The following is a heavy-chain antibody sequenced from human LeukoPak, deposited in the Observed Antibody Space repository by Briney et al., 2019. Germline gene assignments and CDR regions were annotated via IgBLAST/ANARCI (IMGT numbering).Heavy chain of an antibody. CDR2: IYYSGST. J-gene: IGHJ4*02. D-gene: IGHD3-10*01. V-gene: IGHV4-59*08. CDR1: GGSISTYF. CDR3: ARLDYGSGSYYDY. Sequence: KPSETLSLTCTVSGGSISTYFWSWIRQPPGKGLEWIGYIYYSGSTNYNPSLKSRVTISLDTSKNQFSLKLSSVTAADTAVYYCARLDYGSGSYYDYWGQGTLVTVSS.